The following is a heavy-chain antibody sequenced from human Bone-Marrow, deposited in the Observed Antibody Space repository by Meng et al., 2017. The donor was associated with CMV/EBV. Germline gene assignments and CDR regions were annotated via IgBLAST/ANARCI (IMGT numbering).Heavy chain of an antibody. CDR1: GFTFSSSA. V-gene: IGHV3-30*02. Sequence: VQLLGAGEGFVRLAGPLTLSCASSGFTFSSSAMSWFRHAPGKGLEWVAFIRYDGSNKYYADSVTGRFNISRDNSKNTLYLQMNSLRAEDTAVYYCEKGDYTFDYWGQGTLVTVSS. D-gene: IGHD4-11*01. CDR3: EKGDYTFDY. J-gene: IGHJ4*02. CDR2: IRYDGSNK.